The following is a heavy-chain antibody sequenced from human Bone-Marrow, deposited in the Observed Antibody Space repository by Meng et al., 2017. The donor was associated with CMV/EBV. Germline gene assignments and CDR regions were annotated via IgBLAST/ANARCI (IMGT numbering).Heavy chain of an antibody. Sequence: DGSGGSVSSNNWWSWVRQPPGKGLEWIGEIYHSGGTNYNPSLKSRVTISLDKSKNQFSLKLTSVTAADTAVYYCARVDTSMVAFDYWGQGTLVTVSS. CDR3: ARVDTSMVAFDY. CDR2: IYHSGGT. CDR1: GGSVSSNNW. D-gene: IGHD5-18*01. J-gene: IGHJ4*02. V-gene: IGHV4-4*02.